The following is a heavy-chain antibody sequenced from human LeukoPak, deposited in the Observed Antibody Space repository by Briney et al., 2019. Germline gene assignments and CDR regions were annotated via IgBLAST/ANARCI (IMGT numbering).Heavy chain of an antibody. CDR2: IGNSGSTT. D-gene: IGHD3-10*01. V-gene: IGHV3-23*01. CDR3: ATYGAGTYYKKGFDY. Sequence: GGSLRLSCAASGFTFVHYAMSWVRQAPGKGLEWVSGIGNSGSTTYYADSVKGRFTISRDNSKDTLYLRMNSLRAEDTAVYYCATYGAGTYYKKGFDYWGQGTLVTVSS. CDR1: GFTFVHYA. J-gene: IGHJ4*02.